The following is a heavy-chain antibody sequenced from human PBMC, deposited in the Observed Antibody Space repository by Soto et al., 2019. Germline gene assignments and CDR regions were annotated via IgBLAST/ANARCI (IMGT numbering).Heavy chain of an antibody. CDR2: ISGNGGTT. CDR1: GFTFTNYV. CDR3: AKVTLGGWLFLEH. Sequence: EEQLLESGGGLVQPGGSLRLSCAASGFTFTNYVMSWVRQAPGKGLEWVSAISGNGGTTYYADSVKGRFSISRDNSKNTLYLQMSSLGAEDTAVYYCAKVTLGGWLFLEHWGQGTLVTVSS. J-gene: IGHJ4*02. V-gene: IGHV3-23*01. D-gene: IGHD6-19*01.